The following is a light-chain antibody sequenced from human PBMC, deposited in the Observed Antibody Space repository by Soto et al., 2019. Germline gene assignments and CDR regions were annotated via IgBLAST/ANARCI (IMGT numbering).Light chain of an antibody. CDR3: HHYGPAPPHT. CDR2: AAS. J-gene: IGKJ2*01. Sequence: DIVLTQSPGTLSLSPGESTTLSCRASRSFSSSYLAWYQQKPGQAPRLLIYAASSRATGIPDRFRGSGSATAFTLTISRLEHEDSAVYFCHHYGPAPPHTFGQGTQVEIK. V-gene: IGKV3-20*01. CDR1: RSFSSSY.